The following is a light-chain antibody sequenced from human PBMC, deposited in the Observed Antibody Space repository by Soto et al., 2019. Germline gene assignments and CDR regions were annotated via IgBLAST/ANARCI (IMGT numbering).Light chain of an antibody. V-gene: IGLV2-14*01. J-gene: IGLJ1*01. CDR2: DVS. Sequence: QSALTQPASVSGSPGQSITISCTGTSSDVGGYNYVSWYQQHPGKVPKLMIYDVSNRPSGVSDRFSGSKSGNTASLTISGLQVEDEADYYCNSYTSGSTLVFGTGTKLTVL. CDR1: SSDVGGYNY. CDR3: NSYTSGSTLV.